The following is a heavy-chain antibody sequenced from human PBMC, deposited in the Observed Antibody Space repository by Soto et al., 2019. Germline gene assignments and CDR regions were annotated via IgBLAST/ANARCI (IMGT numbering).Heavy chain of an antibody. D-gene: IGHD3-10*01. Sequence: GGSLRLSCAASGFTFSTYSMNWVRQAPGKGLEWISYITSSSSTIYYAESVEGRFTISRDNAKNSLYLQMNSLRAEDTAVYYCARGLYDSGSHAFDIWGQGTMVTVSS. J-gene: IGHJ3*02. CDR2: ITSSSSTI. CDR1: GFTFSTYS. CDR3: ARGLYDSGSHAFDI. V-gene: IGHV3-48*01.